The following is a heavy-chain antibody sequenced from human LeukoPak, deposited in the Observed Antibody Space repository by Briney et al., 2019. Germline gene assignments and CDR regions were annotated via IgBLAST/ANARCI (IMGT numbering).Heavy chain of an antibody. D-gene: IGHD3-22*01. CDR2: IWYDGSNK. Sequence: GGSLRLSCAASGFTFSSYGMHWVRQAPGKGLEWVAVIWYDGSNKYYADSVKGRFTISRDNSKNTLYLQMNSLRAEDTAVYYCAKPQYYYDSSGYYPGAFDIWDQGTMVTVSS. J-gene: IGHJ3*02. CDR1: GFTFSSYG. CDR3: AKPQYYYDSSGYYPGAFDI. V-gene: IGHV3-30*02.